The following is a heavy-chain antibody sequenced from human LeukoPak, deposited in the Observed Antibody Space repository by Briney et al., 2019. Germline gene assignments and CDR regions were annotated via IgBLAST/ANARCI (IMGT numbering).Heavy chain of an antibody. CDR2: INHSGST. CDR3: ASTRSTTIFNWFDP. V-gene: IGHV4-34*01. Sequence: SETLSLTCAVYGGSFSGYYWSWIRQPPGKGLEWIGEINHSGSTNYNPSLKSRVTISVDTSKNQFSLKLSSVTAADTAVYYCASTRSTTIFNWFDPWGQRTLVTVSS. J-gene: IGHJ5*02. CDR1: GGSFSGYY. D-gene: IGHD2-2*01.